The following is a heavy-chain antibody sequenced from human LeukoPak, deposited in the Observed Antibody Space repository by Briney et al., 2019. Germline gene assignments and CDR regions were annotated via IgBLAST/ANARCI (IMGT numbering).Heavy chain of an antibody. CDR2: ISRAGGYI. D-gene: IGHD2-2*01. CDR3: AREIVSSNSFDN. V-gene: IGHV3-21*01. J-gene: IGHJ4*02. CDR1: GFTFSSYT. Sequence: GGSLRLSCAASGFTFSSYTLNWVRQAPGKGLEWVSSISRAGGYIYYADSVKGRFTISRDNAKDSLYLRMNSLRAVDTAVYYCAREIVSSNSFDNWGQGTLVTVSS.